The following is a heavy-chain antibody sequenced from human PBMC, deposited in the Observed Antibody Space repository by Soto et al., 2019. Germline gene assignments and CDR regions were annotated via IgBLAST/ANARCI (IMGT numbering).Heavy chain of an antibody. CDR3: ARGGRSLYVYYDSRGYPHYFDY. J-gene: IGHJ4*02. CDR1: GGSFSGYY. Sequence: PSQTLSLTCAVYGGSFSGYYWSWIRQPPGKRLEWIGEITHSGSTNYNPSLKSRVTISVDTSKNQFSLKLSSVTGADTAVYYCARGGRSLYVYYDSRGYPHYFDYWGQGTLVTVSS. CDR2: ITHSGST. D-gene: IGHD3-22*01. V-gene: IGHV4-34*01.